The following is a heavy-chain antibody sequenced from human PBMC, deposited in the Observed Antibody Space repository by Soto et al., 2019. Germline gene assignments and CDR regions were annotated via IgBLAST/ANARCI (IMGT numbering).Heavy chain of an antibody. CDR2: IIPVVGTT. D-gene: IGHD2-8*01. V-gene: IGHV1-69*06. CDR3: ARGLLYATTYCDY. CDR1: GDTFTTNS. J-gene: IGHJ4*02. Sequence: QVQLVQSGAEVKKPGSSVKVSCKASGDTFTTNSLNWVRQAPGQGLEWMGGIIPVVGTTKYAQKYQDRVTITGDKSTNTAYMALSSLRSDDTAVYYCARGLLYATTYCDYWGQGTPVTVSS.